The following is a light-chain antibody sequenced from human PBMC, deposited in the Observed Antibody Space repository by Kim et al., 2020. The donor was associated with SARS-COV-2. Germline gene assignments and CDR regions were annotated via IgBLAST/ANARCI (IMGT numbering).Light chain of an antibody. V-gene: IGLV3-1*01. J-gene: IGLJ2*01. CDR3: QAWDSSVV. Sequence: VSESPGQTASISCDGDKLGDKDACWYQQKPGQYPVLVIYQDSTRPAGIPERFSGSNSGNTATLTISGTQAMDEADYYCQAWDSSVVFGGGTQLTVL. CDR1: KLGDKD. CDR2: QDS.